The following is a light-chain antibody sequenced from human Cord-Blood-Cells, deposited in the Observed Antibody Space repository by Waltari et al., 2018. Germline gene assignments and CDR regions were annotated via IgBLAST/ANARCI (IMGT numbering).Light chain of an antibody. Sequence: DIQMTQSPSSLSASVGDRVTITCQASQDISNYFNWYQQEPGKAPKLLIYDASNLETGVPARCSGSGSGTDFTFTISSLQPEHIATYYCQQYGSLPFTFGPGTKVDIK. CDR3: QQYGSLPFT. J-gene: IGKJ3*01. CDR1: QDISNY. V-gene: IGKV1-33*01. CDR2: DAS.